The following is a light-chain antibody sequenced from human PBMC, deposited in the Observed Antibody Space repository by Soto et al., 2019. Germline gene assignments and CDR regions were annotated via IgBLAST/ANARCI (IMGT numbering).Light chain of an antibody. CDR1: QSISSY. J-gene: IGKJ1*01. V-gene: IGKV1-39*01. Sequence: DIHMTQSPSSLSASLGDRVTITSRASQSISSYLNWYQQKPGKAPKLLIYAASSLQSGVPSRFSGSGSGTDFTLTISSLQPEDFATYYCQQSYSTPATFGQGTKVDIK. CDR3: QQSYSTPAT. CDR2: AAS.